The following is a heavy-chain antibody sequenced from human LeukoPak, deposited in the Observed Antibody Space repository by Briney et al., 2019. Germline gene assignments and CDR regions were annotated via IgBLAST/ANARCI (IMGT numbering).Heavy chain of an antibody. J-gene: IGHJ4*02. Sequence: GGSLRLSCAASGFTFSSYSMNWVRQAPGKGLEWVAYISSSSSTIYYADSVKGRFTISRDNAKNSLYLQMNSLRAEDTGVYYCAGSGWQVYLDYWGQGALVTVSS. CDR2: ISSSSSTI. CDR3: AGSGWQVYLDY. CDR1: GFTFSSYS. D-gene: IGHD6-19*01. V-gene: IGHV3-48*04.